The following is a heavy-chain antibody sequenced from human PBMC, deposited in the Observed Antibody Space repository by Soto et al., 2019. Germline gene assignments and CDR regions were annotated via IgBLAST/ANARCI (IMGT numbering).Heavy chain of an antibody. V-gene: IGHV1-69*01. J-gene: IGHJ4*02. CDR1: GGTFSSYA. D-gene: IGHD3-10*01. CDR3: ARDRFTMVRGLLGY. Sequence: QVQLVQSGAEVKKPGSSVNVSCKASGGTFSSYAISWVRQAPGQGLEWMGGIIPIFGTANYAQKFQGGVTITADEPTSTAYMELSSLRSEETAVYYCARDRFTMVRGLLGYWGQGTLVTVSS. CDR2: IIPIFGTA.